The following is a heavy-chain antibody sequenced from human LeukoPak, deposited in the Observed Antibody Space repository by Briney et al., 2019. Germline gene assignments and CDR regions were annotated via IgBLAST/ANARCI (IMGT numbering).Heavy chain of an antibody. Sequence: SETLSLTFSVSGHPLSSHYWSWIRQPPAKGLEWIGYIYYSRSTKYNPSLKSRGTISIETSKTQFSLKLSAVAAADTAVYYCANGGASSKFLEYWGEGTLVTVS. D-gene: IGHD2-15*01. J-gene: IGHJ4*02. CDR2: IYYSRST. V-gene: IGHV4-59*11. CDR1: GHPLSSHY. CDR3: ANGGASSKFLEY.